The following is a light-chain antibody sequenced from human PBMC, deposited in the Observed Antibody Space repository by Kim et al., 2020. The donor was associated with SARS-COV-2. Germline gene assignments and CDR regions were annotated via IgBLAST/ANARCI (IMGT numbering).Light chain of an antibody. Sequence: GQRVTIPFSGTSSNIGSNRVHWYRQLPQTAPKLLIYSNSHRPSGVPDRLSGSKSGASASLAISGLQFEDESIYHCAAWDDGLNGLVFGGGTKVTVL. CDR1: SSNIGSNR. CDR3: AAWDDGLNGLV. J-gene: IGLJ2*01. V-gene: IGLV1-44*01. CDR2: SNS.